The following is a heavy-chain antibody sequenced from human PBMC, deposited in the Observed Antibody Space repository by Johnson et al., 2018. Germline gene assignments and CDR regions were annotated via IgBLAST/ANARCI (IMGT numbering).Heavy chain of an antibody. CDR3: ARELELRY. CDR1: GGSFSGYY. J-gene: IGHJ4*02. V-gene: IGHV4-34*01. CDR2: INDSGST. Sequence: QVQLQQWGAGLLKPSETLSLTCAVFGGSFSGYYWSWIRQSPGKGLEWIGEINDSGSTNYNPSLKSRVTRSGDTSKSQFSLKLSSVTAADTAVYYCARELELRYWGQGTLVTVSS. D-gene: IGHD1-7*01.